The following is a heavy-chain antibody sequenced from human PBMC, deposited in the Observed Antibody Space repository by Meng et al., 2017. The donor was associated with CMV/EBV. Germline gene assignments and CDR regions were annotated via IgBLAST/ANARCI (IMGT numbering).Heavy chain of an antibody. V-gene: IGHV2-5*02. CDR3: ARIAAAGRFDY. J-gene: IGHJ4*02. D-gene: IGHD6-13*01. CDR1: GFSLSTSGVG. Sequence: ITLKESGPTLVKPTQTLTMTCPFSGFSLSTSGVGVGWIRQPPGKALEWLALIYWDDDKRYSPSLKSRLTITKDTSKNQVVLTMTNMDPVDTATYYCARIAAAGRFDYWGQGTLVTVSS. CDR2: IYWDDDK.